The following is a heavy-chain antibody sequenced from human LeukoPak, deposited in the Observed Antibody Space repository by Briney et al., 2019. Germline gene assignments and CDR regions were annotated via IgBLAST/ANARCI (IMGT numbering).Heavy chain of an antibody. CDR2: INPDGSER. CDR1: GFTFSRNW. Sequence: GGSLRLSCEASGFTFSRNWMSWVRQAPGKGLEWVASINPDGSERFYVDSVKGRFTISRDNTKNSLYLKMNSLGAADTAMYYCAKLLGPVTTYGYWGQGTRVTVSS. V-gene: IGHV3-7*01. D-gene: IGHD2/OR15-2a*01. J-gene: IGHJ4*02. CDR3: AKLLGPVTTYGY.